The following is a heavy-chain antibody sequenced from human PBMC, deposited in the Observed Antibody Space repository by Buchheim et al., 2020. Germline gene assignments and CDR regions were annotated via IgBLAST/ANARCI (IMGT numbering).Heavy chain of an antibody. CDR1: GDSMSSHDW. D-gene: IGHD2-8*01. CDR3: ARNGYYNMDV. J-gene: IGHJ6*02. V-gene: IGHV4-4*02. Sequence: QVQLQESGPGLVKPSGTLSLTCDVSGDSMSSHDWWSWARQPPGKGLEWIGEIHHGGSTNYSPSLKGRVTISLDKSKNHFSLKLSSVTAADTAVYYCARNGYYNMDVWGQGTT. CDR2: IHHGGST.